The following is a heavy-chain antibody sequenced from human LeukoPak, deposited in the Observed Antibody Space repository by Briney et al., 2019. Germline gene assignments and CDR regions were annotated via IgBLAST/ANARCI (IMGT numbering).Heavy chain of an antibody. D-gene: IGHD2-2*01. Sequence: ASVKASCKASGYTFTSYGISWVRQAPGQGLEWMGWISAYNGNTNYAQKLQGRVTMTTDTSTSTAYMELRSLRSDDTAVYYCARLGYCSSTSCRRFDPWGQGTLVTVSS. CDR2: ISAYNGNT. CDR3: ARLGYCSSTSCRRFDP. CDR1: GYTFTSYG. V-gene: IGHV1-18*04. J-gene: IGHJ5*02.